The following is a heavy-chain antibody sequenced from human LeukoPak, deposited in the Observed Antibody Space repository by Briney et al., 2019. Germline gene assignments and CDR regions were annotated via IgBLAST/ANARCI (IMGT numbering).Heavy chain of an antibody. CDR1: GGSISSGSYY. V-gene: IGHV4-61*02. D-gene: IGHD3-10*01. Sequence: SETLSLTCTVSGGSISSGSYYWSWIRQPAGKGLEWIGRIYTSGSTNYNPSLKSRVTISVDTSKNQFSLKLSSVTAADTAVYYCARAVTMVRGPGLNWFDPWDQGTLVTVSS. J-gene: IGHJ5*02. CDR2: IYTSGST. CDR3: ARAVTMVRGPGLNWFDP.